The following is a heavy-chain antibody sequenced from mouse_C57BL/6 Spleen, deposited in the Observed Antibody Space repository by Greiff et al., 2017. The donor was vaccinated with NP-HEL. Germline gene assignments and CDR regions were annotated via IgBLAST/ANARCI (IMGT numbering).Heavy chain of an antibody. J-gene: IGHJ3*01. CDR3: ARTPPITTVVAPGFAY. CDR1: GYAFSSSW. V-gene: IGHV1-82*01. Sequence: QVQLQQSGPELVKPGASVQISCKASGYAFSSSWMNWVKQRPGKGLEWIGRIYPGDGDTNYNGKFKGKATLTADKSSSTAYMQLSSLTSEDSAVYFCARTPPITTVVAPGFAYWGQGTLVTVSA. D-gene: IGHD1-1*01. CDR2: IYPGDGDT.